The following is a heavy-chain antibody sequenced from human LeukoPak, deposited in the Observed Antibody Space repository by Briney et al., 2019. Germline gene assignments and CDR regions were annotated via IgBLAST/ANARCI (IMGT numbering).Heavy chain of an antibody. CDR2: INSDGSST. Sequence: GGSLRLSCAASGFTFSSYWMHWVRQAPGKGLVWVSRINSDGSSTSYADSVKGRSTISRDNAKNTLYLQMNSPRAEDTAVYYCASWSNWKGDYWGQGTLVTVSS. J-gene: IGHJ4*02. D-gene: IGHD1-1*01. CDR1: GFTFSSYW. CDR3: ASWSNWKGDY. V-gene: IGHV3-74*01.